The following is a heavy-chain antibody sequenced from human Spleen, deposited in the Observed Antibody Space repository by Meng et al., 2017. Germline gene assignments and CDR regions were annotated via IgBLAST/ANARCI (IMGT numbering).Heavy chain of an antibody. D-gene: IGHD4-11*01. J-gene: IGHJ4*02. V-gene: IGHV4-39*07. CDR2: VYSSGNT. Sequence: SETLSLTCTVSGGSISSSSYYWGWIRQPPGKGLEWIGSVYSSGNTYYNPSLKSRVTISVDTSRNQYSLKVNSVTAADSAVYYCARGPTTMAHDFDYWGQGTLVTVSS. CDR3: ARGPTTMAHDFDY. CDR1: GGSISSSSYY.